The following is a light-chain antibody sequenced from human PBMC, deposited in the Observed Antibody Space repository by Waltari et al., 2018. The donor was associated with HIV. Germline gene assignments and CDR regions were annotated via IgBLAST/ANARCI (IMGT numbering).Light chain of an antibody. CDR2: RNN. CDR3: VVWDDTLRGWI. V-gene: IGLV1-47*01. J-gene: IGLJ2*01. Sequence: SVLTHPPSASGTPGQRVTIPSSGSTSNIGSNSAFWYQHRPGKAPKLPIQRNNQRPSGVPDRFSASTSGTSASLAISGLRSEDEAEYYCVVWDDTLRGWIFGGGTKVALL. CDR1: TSNIGSNS.